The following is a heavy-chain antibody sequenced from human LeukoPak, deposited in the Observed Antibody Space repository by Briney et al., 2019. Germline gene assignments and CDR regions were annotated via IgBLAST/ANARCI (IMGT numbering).Heavy chain of an antibody. CDR3: ARDAMPRNYMDV. D-gene: IGHD2-2*01. CDR1: GGTFSSYA. V-gene: IGHV1-69*05. J-gene: IGHJ6*03. Sequence: GASVKVSCKASGGTFSSYAISWVRQAPGQGLEWMRGIIPIFGTANYAQKFQGRVTITTDESTSTAYMELSSLRSEDTAVYYCARDAMPRNYMDVWGKGTTVTVSS. CDR2: IIPIFGTA.